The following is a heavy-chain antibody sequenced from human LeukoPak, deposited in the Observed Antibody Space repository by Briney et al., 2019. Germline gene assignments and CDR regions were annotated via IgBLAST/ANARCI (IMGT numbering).Heavy chain of an antibody. J-gene: IGHJ5*02. CDR2: ISAYNGNT. V-gene: IGHV1-18*01. CDR3: ARGRESYYYGSGSYLVWFDP. CDR1: GYTFTSYG. D-gene: IGHD3-10*01. Sequence: ASVKVFCKASGYTFTSYGISWVRQAPGQGLEWMGWISAYNGNTNYAQKLQGRVTMTTDTSTSTAYMELRSLRSDDTAVYYCARGRESYYYGSGSYLVWFDPWGQGTLVTVSS.